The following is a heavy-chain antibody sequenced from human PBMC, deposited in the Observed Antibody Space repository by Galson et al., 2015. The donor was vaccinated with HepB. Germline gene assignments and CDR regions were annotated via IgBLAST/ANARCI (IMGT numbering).Heavy chain of an antibody. CDR1: GGSISSSSYY. V-gene: IGHV4-39*01. CDR2: IYYSGST. CDR3: ARHRGYSYGYNY. J-gene: IGHJ4*02. Sequence: LRLSCAASGGSISSSSYYWGWIRQPPGKGLEWIGSIYYSGSTYYNPSLKSRVTISVDTSKNQFSLKLSSVTAADTAVYYCARHRGYSYGYNYWGQGTLVTVSS. D-gene: IGHD5-18*01.